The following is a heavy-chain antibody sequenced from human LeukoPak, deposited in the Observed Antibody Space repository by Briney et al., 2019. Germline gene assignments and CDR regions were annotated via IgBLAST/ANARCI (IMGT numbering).Heavy chain of an antibody. CDR3: ATMGAHSGSYVWFDP. CDR2: IYYSGST. V-gene: IGHV4-39*01. CDR1: GGFISSSSYY. J-gene: IGHJ5*02. Sequence: PSETLSLTCTVSGGFISSSSYYWGWIRQPPGKGLLWIGSIYYSGSTYYNPSLKSRVTISVDTSKNQFSLKLSSVTAADTAVYYCATMGAHSGSYVWFDPWGQGTLVTVSS. D-gene: IGHD1-26*01.